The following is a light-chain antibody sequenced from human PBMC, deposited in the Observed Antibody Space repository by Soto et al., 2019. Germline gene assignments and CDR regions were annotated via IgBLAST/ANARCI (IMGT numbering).Light chain of an antibody. Sequence: EIVLTQSPGTLSLSPGDRATLSCRASQSVPKNYLAWYQQEPGQAPRLLIYDASSRPTGIPDRFSGSGSGTDFTLTISRLEPEDFAVYYCHQYASAPQTFDQGTKVEIK. CDR3: HQYASAPQT. J-gene: IGKJ1*01. CDR1: QSVPKNY. CDR2: DAS. V-gene: IGKV3-20*01.